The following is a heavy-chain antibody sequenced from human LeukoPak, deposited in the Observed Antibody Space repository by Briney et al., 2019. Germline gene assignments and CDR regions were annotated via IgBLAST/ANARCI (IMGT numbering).Heavy chain of an antibody. CDR2: MKQDGSEK. Sequence: GGSLRLSCAASAFTFSSYWMSWVRQAPVKGLEWVATMKQDGSEKYFVDSVKGRFTISRDNSKNTLYLQMNSLRAEDTAVYYCAREEYSGSYLGLGLGVYWGQGTLVTVSS. J-gene: IGHJ4*02. CDR1: AFTFSSYW. D-gene: IGHD1-26*01. CDR3: AREEYSGSYLGLGLGVY. V-gene: IGHV3-7*01.